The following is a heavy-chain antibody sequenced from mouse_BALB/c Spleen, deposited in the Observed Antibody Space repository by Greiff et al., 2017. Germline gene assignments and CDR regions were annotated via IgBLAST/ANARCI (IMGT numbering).Heavy chain of an antibody. CDR2: INPSTGYT. CDR3: ARPAAGY. J-gene: IGHJ2*01. V-gene: IGHV1-7*01. CDR1: GYTFTSYW. Sequence: VQLQQSGAELAKPGASVKMSCKASGYTFTSYWMHWVKQRPGQGLEWIGYINPSTGYTEYNQKFKDKATLTADKSSSTAYMQLSSLTSEDSAVYYCARPAAGYWGQGTTLTVSS.